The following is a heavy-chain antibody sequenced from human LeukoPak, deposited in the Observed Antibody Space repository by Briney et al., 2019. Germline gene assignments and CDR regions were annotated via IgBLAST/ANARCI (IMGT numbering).Heavy chain of an antibody. V-gene: IGHV3-66*01. CDR2: IYSGGST. CDR3: ARSEWLAVNPYFDY. CDR1: GFTVSSNY. Sequence: PGGSLRLSCAASGFTVSSNYMSWVRQAPGKGLEWVSVIYSGGSTYYADSVKGRFTISRDNSKNTLYLQMNSLRAEDTAVYYCARSEWLAVNPYFDYWGQGTLVTVSS. D-gene: IGHD6-19*01. J-gene: IGHJ4*02.